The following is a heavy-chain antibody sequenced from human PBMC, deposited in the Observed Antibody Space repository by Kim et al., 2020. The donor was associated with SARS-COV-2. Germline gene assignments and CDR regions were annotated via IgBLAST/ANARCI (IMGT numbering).Heavy chain of an antibody. CDR2: IIPIFGTA. D-gene: IGHD1-26*01. V-gene: IGHV1-69*13. J-gene: IGHJ5*02. CDR3: ARGGGSYPAS. Sequence: SVKVFCKASGGTFSSYAISWVRQVPGQGLEWMGGIIPIFGTANYAQKFQGRVTITADESTSTAYMELSSLRSEDTAGYYCARGGGSYPASWGQGTLVTVSS. CDR1: GGTFSSYA.